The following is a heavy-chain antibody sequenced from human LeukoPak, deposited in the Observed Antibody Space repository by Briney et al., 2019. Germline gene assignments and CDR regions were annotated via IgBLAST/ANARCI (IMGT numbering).Heavy chain of an antibody. V-gene: IGHV4-34*01. Sequence: SETLSLTCTVSGGSISSYYWSWIRQPPGKGLEWIGEINHSGSTNYNPSLKSRVTISVDTSKNQFSLKLSSVTAADTAVYYCARYYYDILTGYYAFDYWGQGTLVTVSS. CDR2: INHSGST. CDR3: ARYYYDILTGYYAFDY. D-gene: IGHD3-9*01. J-gene: IGHJ4*02. CDR1: GGSISSYY.